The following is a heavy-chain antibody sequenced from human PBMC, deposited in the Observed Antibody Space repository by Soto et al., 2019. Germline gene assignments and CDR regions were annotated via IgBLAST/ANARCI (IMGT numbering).Heavy chain of an antibody. CDR3: ASGYYDILTDRDTKYYFDH. J-gene: IGHJ4*02. V-gene: IGHV4-30-4*01. CDR2: IYYSGNT. CDR1: ACSIINGDSY. Sequence: SENLSLSCTVSACSIINGDSYWTFLRPPPGKGLEWIGYIYYSGNTYYNPSLKSRVMISVDTSKNQFSLNLSSVTAADTAVYYCASGYYDILTDRDTKYYFDHLGEG. D-gene: IGHD3-9*01.